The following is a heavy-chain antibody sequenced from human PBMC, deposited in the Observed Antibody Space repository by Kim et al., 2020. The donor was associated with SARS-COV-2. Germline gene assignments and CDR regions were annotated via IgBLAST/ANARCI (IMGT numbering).Heavy chain of an antibody. J-gene: IGHJ5*02. CDR3: ARGRSSSWSTHWFDP. V-gene: IGHV4-34*01. Sequence: PALKSRVTMTVDTSKNQFSLKLSYVTAADTAVYYCARGRSSSWSTHWFDPWGQGTLVTVSS. D-gene: IGHD6-13*01.